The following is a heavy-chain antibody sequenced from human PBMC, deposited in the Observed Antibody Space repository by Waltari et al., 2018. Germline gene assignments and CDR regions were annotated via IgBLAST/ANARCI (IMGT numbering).Heavy chain of an antibody. CDR2: IIPIFGTA. V-gene: IGHV1-69*05. CDR3: ARGREEMATTTTSFDY. Sequence: QVQLVQSGAGVKKPGSSVKVSCKASGGTFSSYAISWVRQATGQGLEGRGGIIPIFGTANYAQKFQGMVTITTDEPTSTPYMELSSLRSEDTAVYYCARGREEMATTTTSFDYWGQGTLVTVSS. CDR1: GGTFSSYA. J-gene: IGHJ4*02. D-gene: IGHD5-12*01.